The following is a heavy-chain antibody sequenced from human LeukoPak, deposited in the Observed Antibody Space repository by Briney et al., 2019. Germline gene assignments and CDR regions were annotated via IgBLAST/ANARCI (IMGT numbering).Heavy chain of an antibody. D-gene: IGHD6-13*01. CDR1: GFTFTSYW. CDR2: IKQDGSEK. V-gene: IGHV3-7*01. J-gene: IGHJ5*02. CDR3: ARDLAAAAGAHNWFDP. Sequence: PGGSLRLSCAASGFTFTSYWMSWVRQAPGKGLEWVANIKQDGSEKYYVDSVKSRFTISRDNAKNSLYLQMNSLRAEDTAVYYCARDLAAAAGAHNWFDPWGQGTLVTVSS.